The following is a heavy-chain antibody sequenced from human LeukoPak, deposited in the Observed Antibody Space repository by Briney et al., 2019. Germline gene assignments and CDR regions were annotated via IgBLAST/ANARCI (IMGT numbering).Heavy chain of an antibody. V-gene: IGHV3-30-3*01. CDR1: GFTFSSYA. CDR2: ISYDGSNK. Sequence: GGSLRLSCAASGFTFSSYAMHWVRQAPGKGLEWVAVISYDGSNKYYADSVKGRFTIPRENSKNTLYLQMNSLRAEDTAVYYCARERGMIVRYFDYWGQGTLVTVSS. CDR3: ARERGMIVRYFDY. D-gene: IGHD3-22*01. J-gene: IGHJ4*02.